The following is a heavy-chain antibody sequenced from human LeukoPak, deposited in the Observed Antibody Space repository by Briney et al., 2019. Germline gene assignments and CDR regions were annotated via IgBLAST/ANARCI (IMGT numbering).Heavy chain of an antibody. CDR2: IIPIFGTA. CDR1: GGTFSSYA. J-gene: IGHJ4*02. Sequence: ASVKVSCKASGGTFSSYAISRVRQAPGQGLEWMGGIIPIFGTANYAQKFQGRVTITADESTSTAYMELSSLRSEDTAVYYCAREEGRFLEWSDAAFDYWGQGTLVTVSS. V-gene: IGHV1-69*13. D-gene: IGHD3-3*01. CDR3: AREEGRFLEWSDAAFDY.